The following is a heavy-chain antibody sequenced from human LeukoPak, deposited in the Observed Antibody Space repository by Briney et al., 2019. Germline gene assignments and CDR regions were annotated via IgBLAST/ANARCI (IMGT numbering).Heavy chain of an antibody. CDR1: GGSISSYY. Sequence: PSETLSLTCTVSGGSISSYYWTWIRQPPGKGLQWIGEINHSGSTNYNPSLKSRVTISVDTSKNQFSLKLNSVTAADTAVYYCARGGEAYYYGSASQDYWGQGTLVTVSS. CDR3: ARGGEAYYYGSASQDY. D-gene: IGHD3-10*01. J-gene: IGHJ4*02. V-gene: IGHV4-34*01. CDR2: INHSGST.